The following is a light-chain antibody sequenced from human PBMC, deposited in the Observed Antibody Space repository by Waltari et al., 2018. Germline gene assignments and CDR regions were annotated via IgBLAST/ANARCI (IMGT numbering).Light chain of an antibody. Sequence: QLVLTQSPSASASLGASVKLTCTLASGPSTNIVPWLHQHPEKGPRYLMKVNSDGSHTKGDDIPDRFSGSSSGAERYLTISSVQSEDEADYYCETGGHGTWVFGGGTKLTVL. J-gene: IGLJ3*02. CDR3: ETGGHGTWV. CDR2: VNSDGSH. CDR1: SGPSTNI. V-gene: IGLV4-69*02.